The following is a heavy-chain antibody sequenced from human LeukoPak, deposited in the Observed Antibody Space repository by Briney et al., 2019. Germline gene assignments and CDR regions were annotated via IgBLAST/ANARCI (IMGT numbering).Heavy chain of an antibody. D-gene: IGHD3-22*01. Sequence: GGSLKISCKGSGYSFTNYWIAWVRQMPGKGLEWMGIIYPGDSDTRYSPSFQGQVTISADKSISTAYLQWSSLRASDTAIYYCSRQGYYDSSDDAFDIWGQGTMVTVSS. CDR3: SRQGYYDSSDDAFDI. V-gene: IGHV5-51*01. J-gene: IGHJ3*02. CDR2: IYPGDSDT. CDR1: GYSFTNYW.